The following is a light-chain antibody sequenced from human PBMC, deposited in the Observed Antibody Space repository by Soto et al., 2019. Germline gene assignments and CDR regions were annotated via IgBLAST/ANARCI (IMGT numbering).Light chain of an antibody. Sequence: QSALTQPASVSGSPGQSITISCTGTSSDVGGYNYVSWYQQHPGQAPKLMIYDVSNRPSGIAHRFSGSKSGNTSSLTISGLQDEDEADYYCRSYTSSSPYVFGTGTKLTVL. CDR1: SSDVGGYNY. CDR2: DVS. V-gene: IGLV2-14*01. J-gene: IGLJ1*01. CDR3: RSYTSSSPYV.